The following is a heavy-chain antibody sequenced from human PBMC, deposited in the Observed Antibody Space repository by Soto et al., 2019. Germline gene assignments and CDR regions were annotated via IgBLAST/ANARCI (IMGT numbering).Heavy chain of an antibody. CDR1: GFSFHDAW. Sequence: PGGSVRLSCAASGFSFHDAWMNWVRQAPGKGLEWVGRIKSKTDGETTDYAAPVKGRFSVSRDDSKNTLYLQMNSLKTEDTAVYYCTADLIGTYYSPYDYRGQGILVTVSS. V-gene: IGHV3-15*07. CDR3: TADLIGTYYSPYDY. CDR2: IKSKTDGETT. J-gene: IGHJ4*02. D-gene: IGHD3-10*01.